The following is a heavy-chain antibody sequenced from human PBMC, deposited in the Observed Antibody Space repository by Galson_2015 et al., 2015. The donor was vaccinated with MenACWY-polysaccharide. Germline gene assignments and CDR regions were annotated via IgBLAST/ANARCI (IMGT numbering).Heavy chain of an antibody. CDR2: INYSGST. V-gene: IGHV4-59*01. CDR1: GGSISSYY. Sequence: SEPLSLTCTVSGGSISSYYWNWIRQPPGKGLEWVGYINYSGSTNHNPSLKSRVTMSVDTSKNQFSLNLTSVTDADTAVYYCARATAVAGQRRDFDLWGRGTLVTVSS. J-gene: IGHJ2*01. CDR3: ARATAVAGQRRDFDL. D-gene: IGHD6-19*01.